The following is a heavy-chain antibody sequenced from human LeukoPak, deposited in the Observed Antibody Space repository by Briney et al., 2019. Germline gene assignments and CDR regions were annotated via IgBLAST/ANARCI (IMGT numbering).Heavy chain of an antibody. V-gene: IGHV4-59*11. CDR2: IYYSGST. D-gene: IGHD3-3*01. Sequence: SETLSLTCTVSGGSISSHYWSWIRQPPGKGLEWIRYIYYSGSTNYNPSLKSRVTISVDTSKNQFSLKLSSVTAADTAVYYCARGGSGYHYPFDYWGQGTLVTVSS. J-gene: IGHJ4*02. CDR3: ARGGSGYHYPFDY. CDR1: GGSISSHY.